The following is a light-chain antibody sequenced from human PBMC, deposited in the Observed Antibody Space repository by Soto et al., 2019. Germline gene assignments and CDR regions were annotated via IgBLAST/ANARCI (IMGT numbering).Light chain of an antibody. CDR2: WAS. J-gene: IGKJ1*01. CDR1: QSVLYSSNNKNY. Sequence: DIVMTQSPDSLAVSLGERATINCKSSQSVLYSSNNKNYLAWYQQKPGQPPKLLIYWASTRESGVPDRFSGSGSGTDFTLTISSLQAEDVAVYYCQQYYSTPPPWTFDQGTKVEIK. V-gene: IGKV4-1*01. CDR3: QQYYSTPPPWT.